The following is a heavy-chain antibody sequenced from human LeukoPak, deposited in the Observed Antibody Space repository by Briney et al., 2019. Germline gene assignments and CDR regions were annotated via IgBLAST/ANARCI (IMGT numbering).Heavy chain of an antibody. CDR1: GGSISTTY. CDR2: VHYSGST. CDR3: ARGGNSGSYFLLD. Sequence: SETLSLTCSVSGGSISTTYWSWIRQPPGKGLEWLGYVHYSGSTNYNPSLNSRVTISVDTSKNQFSLTLSSVTAADTAVYYCARGGNSGSYFLLDWGQGTLVTVTS. J-gene: IGHJ4*02. V-gene: IGHV4-59*13. D-gene: IGHD1-26*01.